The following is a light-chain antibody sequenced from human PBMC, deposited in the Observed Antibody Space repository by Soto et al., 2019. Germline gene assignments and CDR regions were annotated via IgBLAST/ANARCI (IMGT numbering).Light chain of an antibody. V-gene: IGLV2-11*01. Sequence: QSALTQPRSVSGSPGQSVTISCTGTSSDVAGYNYVSWYQQHPGKAPKLMIYDVNKQPSGVPDRFSGSKSGNTASLTISGLQAEDEADYYCCSYAGSYTVVFGAGTKVTVL. CDR1: SSDVAGYNY. J-gene: IGLJ1*01. CDR3: CSYAGSYTVV. CDR2: DVN.